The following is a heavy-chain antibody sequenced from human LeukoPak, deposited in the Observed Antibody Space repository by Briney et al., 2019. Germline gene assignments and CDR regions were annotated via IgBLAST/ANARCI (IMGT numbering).Heavy chain of an antibody. Sequence: QPGGSLRLSCAVSGFSFSSYAMIWVRQAPGKGLEWLSGINYSGDSTYYADSVKGRFTISRDNSKNTLYLQMNSLRADDTAVYYCAKSGRGWYLDFWGQGTLVTVSS. D-gene: IGHD1-1*01. J-gene: IGHJ4*02. V-gene: IGHV3-23*01. CDR3: AKSGRGWYLDF. CDR2: INYSGDST. CDR1: GFSFSSYA.